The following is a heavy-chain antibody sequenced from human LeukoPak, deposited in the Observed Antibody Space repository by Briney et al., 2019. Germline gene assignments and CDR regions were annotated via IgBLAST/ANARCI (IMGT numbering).Heavy chain of an antibody. CDR2: IYHSGST. J-gene: IGHJ4*02. D-gene: IGHD6-25*01. Sequence: VSGGSXXSGGXXWSWIRQPPGKGLEWIGYIYHSGSTYYNPSLKSRVTISVDRSKNQFSLKMTSVTAADTAVYFCARGRLNDYWGQGTLVTVSS. CDR1: GGSXXSGGXX. CDR3: ARGRLNDY. V-gene: IGHV4-30-2*01.